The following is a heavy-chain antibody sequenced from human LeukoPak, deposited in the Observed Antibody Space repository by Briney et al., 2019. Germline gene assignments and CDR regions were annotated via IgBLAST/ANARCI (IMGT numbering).Heavy chain of an antibody. J-gene: IGHJ4*02. V-gene: IGHV4-39*07. D-gene: IGHD2-2*01. CDR3: SRVWGYCSGTSCEGYFDD. CDR1: GGSISSSTYY. CDR2: IYYSGST. Sequence: SGTLSLTCTVSGGSISSSTYYWGWIRQPPGKGLEWIGSIYYSGSTYYNPSLKSRVTISVDTSKNQFSLRLTSVTAADTAVYHCSRVWGYCSGTSCEGYFDDWGQGTLVTVSS.